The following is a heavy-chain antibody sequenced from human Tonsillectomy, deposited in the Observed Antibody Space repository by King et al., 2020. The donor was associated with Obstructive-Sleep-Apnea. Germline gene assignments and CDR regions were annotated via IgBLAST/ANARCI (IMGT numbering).Heavy chain of an antibody. Sequence: PLQESGPGLVKPSETLSLTCSVSDASISTYFWSWVRQTPEKGLEWIASIYSGGSTDFNPSLNGRVSISMDTSKNQFFLSLNSVTAADTAIYYCARQISRGDGFFDYWGQGTLVTVSS. D-gene: IGHD5-24*01. CDR3: ARQISRGDGFFDY. CDR1: DASISTYF. V-gene: IGHV4-59*08. J-gene: IGHJ4*02. CDR2: IYSGGST.